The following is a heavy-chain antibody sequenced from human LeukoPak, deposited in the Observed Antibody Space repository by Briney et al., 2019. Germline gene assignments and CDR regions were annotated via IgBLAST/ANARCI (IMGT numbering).Heavy chain of an antibody. D-gene: IGHD3-16*01. CDR3: ARGGHSSFDY. V-gene: IGHV3-74*01. J-gene: IGHJ4*02. CDR1: GFTFSNFW. CDR2: ITSDGSNI. Sequence: GGSLRLSCAASGFTFSNFWLHWVRHAPGKGLEWVSRITSDGSNINYADSVQGRFTISRDNAKNTLYLQMNSLRAEDTAVYYCARGGHSSFDYWGQGALATVSS.